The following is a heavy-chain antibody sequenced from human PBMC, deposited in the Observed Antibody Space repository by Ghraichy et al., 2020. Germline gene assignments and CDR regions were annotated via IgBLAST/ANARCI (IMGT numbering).Heavy chain of an antibody. CDR3: ARWGASSGSYYRKNTYYYGMDV. CDR1: GGTFSSYA. Sequence: SVKVSCKASGGTFSSYAISWVRQAPGQGLEWMGGIIPIFGTANYAQKFQGRVTITADESTSTAYMELSRLRSEDTAVYYCARWGASSGSYYRKNTYYYGMDVWGQGTTVTVSS. D-gene: IGHD1-26*01. CDR2: IIPIFGTA. J-gene: IGHJ6*02. V-gene: IGHV1-69*13.